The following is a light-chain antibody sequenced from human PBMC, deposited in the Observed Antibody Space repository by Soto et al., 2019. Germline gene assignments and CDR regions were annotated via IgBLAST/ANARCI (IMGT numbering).Light chain of an antibody. Sequence: QSALTQPPSVSAAPGQTVTFSCSGSNSNIGNNYVSWYQQLPGSAPKLLIYDKDKRPSGIPDRFSGSKSGTSATLGITGLQTGDEADYYCGTWDSSLSACVSGTGTKLTVL. CDR2: DKD. CDR3: GTWDSSLSACV. CDR1: NSNIGNNY. J-gene: IGLJ1*01. V-gene: IGLV1-51*01.